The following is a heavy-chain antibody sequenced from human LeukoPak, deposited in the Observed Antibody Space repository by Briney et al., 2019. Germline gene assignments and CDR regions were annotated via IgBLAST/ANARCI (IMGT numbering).Heavy chain of an antibody. D-gene: IGHD2-15*01. V-gene: IGHV4-59*01. CDR2: IYYSGST. CDR1: GGSISSYY. CDR3: ARTEAACSGGSCYSAAFDI. Sequence: PSETLSLTCAVSGGSISSYYWSWIRQPPGKGLEWIGYIYYSGSTNYNPSLKSRVTISVDTSKNQFSLKLSSVTAADTAVYYCARTEAACSGGSCYSAAFDIWGQGTMVTVSS. J-gene: IGHJ3*02.